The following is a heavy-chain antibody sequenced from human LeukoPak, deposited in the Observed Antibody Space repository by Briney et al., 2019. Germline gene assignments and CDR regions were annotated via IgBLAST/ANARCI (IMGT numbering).Heavy chain of an antibody. Sequence: GGSLRLSCAASGFTFSNYAMDWVRQAPGKGLEWVSAISGTSGRTYYADSVKGRFTISRDNSKHTLFLQMNSLRAEDTAVYYCAKGRSDFVRPLYYGMDVWGQGTTVIVSS. CDR1: GFTFSNYA. J-gene: IGHJ6*02. D-gene: IGHD3-10*01. CDR3: AKGRSDFVRPLYYGMDV. V-gene: IGHV3-23*01. CDR2: ISGTSGRT.